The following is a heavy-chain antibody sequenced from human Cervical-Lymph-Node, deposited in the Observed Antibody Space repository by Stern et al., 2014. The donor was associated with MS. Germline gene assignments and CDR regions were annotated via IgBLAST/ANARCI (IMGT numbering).Heavy chain of an antibody. CDR3: ASGPYTMDV. CDR1: GYTFTAYY. V-gene: IGHV1-2*06. Sequence: VQLVESGAEVKKPGASVKVSCKASGYTFTAYYIHWVRQAPGQGLEWMGRINPNSGGADYTQKFQGRVTMTRDTSISTAYMELSRLRSDDTAVYYCASGPYTMDVWGQGTTVTVSS. J-gene: IGHJ6*02. CDR2: INPNSGGA.